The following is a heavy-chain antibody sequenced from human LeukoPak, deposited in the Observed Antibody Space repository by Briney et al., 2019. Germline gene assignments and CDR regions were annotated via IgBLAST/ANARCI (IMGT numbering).Heavy chain of an antibody. D-gene: IGHD1-26*01. Sequence: GASVKVSCKASGGTFSSYAISWVRQAPGQGLEWMGRIIPILGIANYAQKFQGRVTMTTDTSTSTAYMELRSLRSDDTAVYYCARDQVGAAFDYWGQGTLVTVSS. CDR1: GGTFSSYA. J-gene: IGHJ4*02. CDR3: ARDQVGAAFDY. CDR2: IIPILGIA. V-gene: IGHV1-69*04.